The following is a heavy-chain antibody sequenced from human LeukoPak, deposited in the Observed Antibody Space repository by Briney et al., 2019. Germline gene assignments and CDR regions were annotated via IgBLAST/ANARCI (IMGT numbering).Heavy chain of an antibody. D-gene: IGHD2-15*01. CDR3: ARDGGLHTNFDY. Sequence: SETLSLTCAVYDESLNGYYWSWTRQPPGKGLEWIGEMNDSGRTTYNPSLESRATISAERSKNQFSLKLTSVTAADTAVYYCARDGGLHTNFDYWGQGTLVTVYS. J-gene: IGHJ4*02. V-gene: IGHV4-34*01. CDR1: DESLNGYY. CDR2: MNDSGRT.